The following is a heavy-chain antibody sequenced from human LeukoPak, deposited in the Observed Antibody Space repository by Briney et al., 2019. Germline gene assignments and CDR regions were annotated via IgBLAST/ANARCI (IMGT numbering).Heavy chain of an antibody. CDR1: GFTFSSYA. CDR3: AKDYPGDYYDSSGYYEDENWFDP. D-gene: IGHD3-22*01. CDR2: ISGSGGST. V-gene: IGHV3-23*01. Sequence: PTGGSLRLSCAASGFTFSSYAMSWVRQAPGKGLEWVSAISGSGGSTYYADSVKGRFTISRDNSKNTLYLQMNSLRAEDTAVYYCAKDYPGDYYDSSGYYEDENWFDPWGQGTLVTVSS. J-gene: IGHJ5*02.